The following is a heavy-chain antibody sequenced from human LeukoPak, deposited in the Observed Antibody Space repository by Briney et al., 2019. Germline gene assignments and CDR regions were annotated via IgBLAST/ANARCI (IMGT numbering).Heavy chain of an antibody. CDR3: TRRLDD. V-gene: IGHV3-7*01. Sequence: GGSLRLSCAASGFSFNSDWMDWVRQAPGKGLEWVANIKHDESEKNYLDSVKGRFTISRDNAQNSLYQQMNGLRVEDTAVYYCTRRLDDWGQGTLVTVSS. J-gene: IGHJ4*02. CDR2: IKHDESEK. D-gene: IGHD3-16*01. CDR1: GFSFNSDW.